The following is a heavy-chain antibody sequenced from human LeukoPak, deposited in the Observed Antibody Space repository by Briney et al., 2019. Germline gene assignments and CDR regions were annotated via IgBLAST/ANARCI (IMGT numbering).Heavy chain of an antibody. V-gene: IGHV3-53*01. CDR3: ARGSGDYDILTGWIPAHIDY. CDR1: GFTVSSNY. Sequence: GGSLRLSCAASGFTVSSNYMSWVRQAPGKGLEWVSVIYSGGSTYYADSVKGRFTISRDNSKNTLYLQMNSLRAEDTAVYYCARGSGDYDILTGWIPAHIDYWGQGTLVTVSS. CDR2: IYSGGST. J-gene: IGHJ4*02. D-gene: IGHD3-9*01.